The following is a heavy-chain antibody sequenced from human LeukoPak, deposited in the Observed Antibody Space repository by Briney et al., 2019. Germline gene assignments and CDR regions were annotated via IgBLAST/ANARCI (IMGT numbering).Heavy chain of an antibody. V-gene: IGHV4-30-4*08. D-gene: IGHD2-2*01. CDR1: GGSISSGDYY. J-gene: IGHJ5*02. CDR3: ARAGAYCSSTSCYGQNWFDP. Sequence: SQTLSLTCTVSGGSISSGDYYWRWIRQPPGKGLEWIGYIYYSGSTYYNPSLKSRVTISVDTSKNQFSLKLSSVTAADTAVYYCARAGAYCSSTSCYGQNWFDPWGQGTLVTVSS. CDR2: IYYSGST.